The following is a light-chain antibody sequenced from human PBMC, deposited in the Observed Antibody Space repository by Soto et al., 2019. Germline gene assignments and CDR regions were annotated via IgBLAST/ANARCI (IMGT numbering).Light chain of an antibody. CDR1: SSDVGGYNY. J-gene: IGLJ3*02. CDR2: EVS. V-gene: IGLV2-14*01. Sequence: QSALTQPASVSGSPGQSITISCTGTSSDVGGYNYVSWYQQHPGKAPKLMIYEVSNRPSGVSNRFSGSKSGNTASLTISGLQAEDEAAYYCSSYTRSSTHWVFGGGTKVTVL. CDR3: SSYTRSSTHWV.